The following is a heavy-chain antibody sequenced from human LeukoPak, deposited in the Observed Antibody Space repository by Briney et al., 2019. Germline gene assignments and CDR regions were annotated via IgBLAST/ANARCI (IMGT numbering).Heavy chain of an antibody. J-gene: IGHJ4*02. V-gene: IGHV3-48*04. D-gene: IGHD4-17*01. CDR3: ARVIGSYGDSAY. CDR1: GFKFGSFS. CDR2: ITSDSSST. Sequence: GGSLRLSCAASGFKFGSFSMNWVRQAPGKGLEWLSYITSDSSSTYYLDSVKGRFTISRDNAKNSLYLQMNSLRAEDTAVYYCARVIGSYGDSAYWGQGTLVTVSS.